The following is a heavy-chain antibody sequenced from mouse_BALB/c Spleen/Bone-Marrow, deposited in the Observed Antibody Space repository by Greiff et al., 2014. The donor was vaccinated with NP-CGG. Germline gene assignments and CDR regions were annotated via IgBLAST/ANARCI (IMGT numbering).Heavy chain of an antibody. CDR3: AKYYYGNSLSAY. Sequence: VQLQQSGAELVKPGVSVKLSCTASGFNIKDTYMHWVKQRPEQGLEWIGRIDPANGNTKYDPKFQGKATITADTSSNTAYLQLSSLTSEDTAVYYCAKYYYGNSLSAYWGQGTLVTVSA. CDR1: GFNIKDTY. J-gene: IGHJ3*01. D-gene: IGHD1-1*01. V-gene: IGHV14-3*02. CDR2: IDPANGNT.